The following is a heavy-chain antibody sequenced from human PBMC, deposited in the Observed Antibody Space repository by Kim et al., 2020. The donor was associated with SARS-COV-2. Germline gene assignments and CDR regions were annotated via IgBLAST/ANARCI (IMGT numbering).Heavy chain of an antibody. CDR1: GFTVSSNY. CDR2: IYSGSST. J-gene: IGHJ4*02. V-gene: IGHV3-53*01. D-gene: IGHD5-18*01. Sequence: GGSLRLSCAVSGFTVSSNYMSWVRQAPGKGLEWVSVIYSGSSTYYADSVKGRFTISRDNSKNMLYLQMNSLRAEDTAVYYCARGGYLLPFDYWGQGTLVTVSS. CDR3: ARGGYLLPFDY.